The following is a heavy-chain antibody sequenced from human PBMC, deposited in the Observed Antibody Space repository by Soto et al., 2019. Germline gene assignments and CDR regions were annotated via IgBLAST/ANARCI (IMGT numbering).Heavy chain of an antibody. Sequence: QVQLQESGPGLVKPSQTLSLTCTVSGGSISSGDYYWSWIRQPPGKGLEWIGYIYYSGSTYYNPSLKSXXTXSXXTSKTQFSLKLSSVTAADTAVYYCARDQSDYGMDVWGQGTTVTVSS. CDR1: GGSISSGDYY. CDR2: IYYSGST. V-gene: IGHV4-30-4*01. J-gene: IGHJ6*02. CDR3: ARDQSDYGMDV.